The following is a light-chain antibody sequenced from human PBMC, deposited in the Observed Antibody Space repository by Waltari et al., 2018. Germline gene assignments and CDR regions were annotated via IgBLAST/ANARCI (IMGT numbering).Light chain of an antibody. J-gene: IGLJ1*01. CDR3: CSYAGSSTSV. V-gene: IGLV2-23*02. Sequence: QSALTQPASVAGSPGQSITISCTGTSSDVGRYNFVSWYQQHPGKAPKLMIYEVSKRPSGVSNRFSGSKSGNTASLTISGLQAEDEADYYCCSYAGSSTSVFGTGTKVTVL. CDR2: EVS. CDR1: SSDVGRYNF.